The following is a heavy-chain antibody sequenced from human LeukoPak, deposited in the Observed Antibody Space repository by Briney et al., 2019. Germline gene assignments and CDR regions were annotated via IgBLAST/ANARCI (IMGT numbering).Heavy chain of an antibody. Sequence: PGGSLRLSCAGSGFTFSNFGLHWVRQAPGKGLEWVSSISSSSSYIYYADSVKGRFTISRDNAKNSLYLQMTSLRAEDTAVYYCARAPPVGTVITRLDYWGQGSLVTVSS. V-gene: IGHV3-21*01. CDR1: GFTFSNFG. CDR3: ARAPPVGTVITRLDY. D-gene: IGHD4-23*01. CDR2: ISSSSSYI. J-gene: IGHJ4*02.